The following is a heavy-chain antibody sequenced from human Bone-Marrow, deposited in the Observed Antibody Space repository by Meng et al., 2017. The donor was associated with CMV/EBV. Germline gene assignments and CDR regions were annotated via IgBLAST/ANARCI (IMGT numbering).Heavy chain of an antibody. CDR3: ARDDLSGSYFLGY. CDR2: ISAYNGNT. J-gene: IGHJ4*02. Sequence: ASVKVSCKASGGTFSSYAISWVRQAPGQGLEWMGWISAYNGNTNYAQKLQGRVTVTRDTSISTAYMELSRLTSDDTAVYYCARDDLSGSYFLGYWGQGTLVTVSS. D-gene: IGHD1-26*01. V-gene: IGHV1-18*01. CDR1: GGTFSSYA.